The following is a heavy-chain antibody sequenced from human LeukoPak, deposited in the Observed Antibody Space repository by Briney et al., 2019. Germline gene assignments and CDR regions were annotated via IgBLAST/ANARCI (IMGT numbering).Heavy chain of an antibody. CDR1: GGSISSYY. J-gene: IGHJ6*02. Sequence: PSETLSLTCTVSGGSISSYYWSWIRQPPGKGLEWIGYIYYSGSTNYNPSLKSRVTISVDTSKNQFSLKLSSVTAADTAVYYCARDGGPATSLTYGMDVWGQGTTITVSS. CDR3: ARDGGPATSLTYGMDV. D-gene: IGHD3-16*01. CDR2: IYYSGST. V-gene: IGHV4-59*01.